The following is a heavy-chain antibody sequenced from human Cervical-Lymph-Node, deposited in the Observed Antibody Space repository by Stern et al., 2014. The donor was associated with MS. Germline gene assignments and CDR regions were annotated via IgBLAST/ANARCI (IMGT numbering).Heavy chain of an antibody. CDR3: AREYEVYSIQAYYGMDV. V-gene: IGHV3-74*02. CDR1: GFTFSSYW. D-gene: IGHD2-8*01. CDR2: IGRDGSYP. Sequence: VQLVESGGGLVRPGGSLRLSCAASGFTFSSYWMHWVRQVPGTGLVWVSRIGRDGSYPIYADSVNGRFTISRDNSRNTVYLQMNRLRAEDTAVYFCAREYEVYSIQAYYGMDVWGQGTTVIVSS. J-gene: IGHJ6*02.